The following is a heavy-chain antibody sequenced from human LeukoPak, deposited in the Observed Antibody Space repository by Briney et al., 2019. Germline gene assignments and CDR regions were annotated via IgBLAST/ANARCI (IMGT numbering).Heavy chain of an antibody. D-gene: IGHD3-3*01. CDR2: IKSKTDGGTT. CDR1: GFTFSNAW. V-gene: IGHV3-15*01. J-gene: IGHJ4*02. CDR3: TTDGRGGFWGGYY. Sequence: PGGSLRLSCAASGFTFSNAWMSWVRQAPGKGLEWVGRIKSKTDGGTTDYAAPVKGRFTISRDDSKNTLYLQMNSLKTEDTAVYYWTTDGRGGFWGGYYWGQGTLVTVSS.